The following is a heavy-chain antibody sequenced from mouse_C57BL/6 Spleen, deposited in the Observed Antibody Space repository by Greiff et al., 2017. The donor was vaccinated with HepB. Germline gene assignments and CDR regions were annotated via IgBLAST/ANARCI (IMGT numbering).Heavy chain of an antibody. D-gene: IGHD1-1*01. Sequence: EVKLVESGGGLVKPGGSLKLSCAASGFTFSSYAMSWVRQTPEKRLEWVATISDGGSYTNYPDNVKGRFTISRDNAKNNLYLQMSHLKSEDTAMYYCARDPTTVDSYAMDYWGQGTSVTVSS. CDR1: GFTFSSYA. CDR2: ISDGGSYT. J-gene: IGHJ4*01. CDR3: ARDPTTVDSYAMDY. V-gene: IGHV5-4*01.